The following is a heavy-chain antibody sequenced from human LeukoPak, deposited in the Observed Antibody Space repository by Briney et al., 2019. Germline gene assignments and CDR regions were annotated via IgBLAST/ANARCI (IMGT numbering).Heavy chain of an antibody. CDR1: GFTFSSYS. D-gene: IGHD3-22*01. CDR3: ARDLYYYDSSGYYQGPPFDY. J-gene: IGHJ4*02. Sequence: GGSLRLSCAASGFTFSSYSMNWVRQAPGKGLEWVSSISSSSSYIYYADSVKGRFTISRNNAKNSLYLQMNSLRAEDTAVYYCARDLYYYDSSGYYQGPPFDYWGQGTLVTVSS. V-gene: IGHV3-21*01. CDR2: ISSSSSYI.